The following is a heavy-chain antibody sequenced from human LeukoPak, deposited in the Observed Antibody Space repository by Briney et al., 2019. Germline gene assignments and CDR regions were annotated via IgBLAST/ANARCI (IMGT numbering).Heavy chain of an antibody. J-gene: IGHJ3*02. Sequence: GGSLRLSCAASGFTFSSYSMSWVRQAPGKGLEWVSSISSSSSYIYYADSVKGRFTISRDNAKNSLYLQMNSLRAEDTAVYYCARALVGRGAFDIWGQGTMVTVSS. CDR3: ARALVGRGAFDI. CDR1: GFTFSSYS. D-gene: IGHD1-26*01. CDR2: ISSSSSYI. V-gene: IGHV3-21*01.